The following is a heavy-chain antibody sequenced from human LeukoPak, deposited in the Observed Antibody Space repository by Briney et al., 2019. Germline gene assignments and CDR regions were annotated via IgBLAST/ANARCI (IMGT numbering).Heavy chain of an antibody. CDR3: ARGHDSSGYWGDYYYGMDV. CDR2: VNPNSGGT. D-gene: IGHD3-22*01. CDR1: GYTLHGYY. J-gene: IGHJ6*02. Sequence: ASVKVSCKASGYTLHGYYMHWVRQAPGQGLEWMGWVNPNSGGTNYAQKFQGRVTMTRDTSIKTAYMELSRLRSDDTAVYYCARGHDSSGYWGDYYYGMDVWGQGTTVTVSS. V-gene: IGHV1-2*02.